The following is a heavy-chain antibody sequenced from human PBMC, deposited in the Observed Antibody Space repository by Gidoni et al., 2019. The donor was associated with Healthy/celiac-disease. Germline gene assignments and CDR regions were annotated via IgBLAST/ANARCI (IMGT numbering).Heavy chain of an antibody. Sequence: EVQLLESGGGLVQPGGSLRLSCAASGFHFSSYAMSWVHQAPGKGREWGSCISGRGGSTYYADSVKGRFTISRDNSKNTLYLQMNSRRAEDTAVYYCAKDLNPYYDFWSGYPPLDYWGQGTLVTVSS. CDR3: AKDLNPYYDFWSGYPPLDY. CDR1: GFHFSSYA. CDR2: ISGRGGST. V-gene: IGHV3-23*01. J-gene: IGHJ4*02. D-gene: IGHD3-3*01.